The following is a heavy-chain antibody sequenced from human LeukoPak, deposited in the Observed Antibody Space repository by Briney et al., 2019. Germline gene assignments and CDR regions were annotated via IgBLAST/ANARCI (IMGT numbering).Heavy chain of an antibody. CDR3: VREGGYCSGDTCFKWFDT. CDR2: TYNGGST. J-gene: IGHJ5*02. D-gene: IGHD2-15*01. V-gene: IGHV3-53*01. Sequence: GGSLTLSCAASGLIVSSTYMNWVRQAPGKGLEWVSVTYNGGSTYYADSVTGRFSISRDNSKNTRNLQMNSLTVEDTAVYYCVREGGYCSGDTCFKWFDTWGQGILVTVSS. CDR1: GLIVSSTY.